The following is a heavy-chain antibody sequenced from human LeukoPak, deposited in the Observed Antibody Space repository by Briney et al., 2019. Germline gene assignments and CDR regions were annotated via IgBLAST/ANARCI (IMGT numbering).Heavy chain of an antibody. V-gene: IGHV3-23*01. Sequence: GGSLRLPCAASGLTFSSSAMSWVRQAPGKGLEWVSAISSSGGSTYYTDSVKGRFTISRDNSKNTLYLQMNSLRAEDTAVYYCAKQGGRYFDYWGQGTLVTVSS. J-gene: IGHJ4*02. CDR2: ISSSGGST. CDR1: GLTFSSSA. CDR3: AKQGGRYFDY. D-gene: IGHD3-16*01.